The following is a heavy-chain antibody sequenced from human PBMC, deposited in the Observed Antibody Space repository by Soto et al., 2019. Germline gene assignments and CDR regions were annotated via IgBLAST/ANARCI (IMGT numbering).Heavy chain of an antibody. CDR2: INAGNGNT. D-gene: IGHD2-15*01. Sequence: QVQLVQSGAEVKKPGASVKVSCKASGYTFTSYAMHWVRQAPGKRLGGMGGINAGNGNTKYSKKFQGRVTITRDTSASTAYMELSSLRSEDTAVYYCARDRGVRDIVVVVAATEAFDIWGQGTMVTVSS. V-gene: IGHV1-3*01. J-gene: IGHJ3*02. CDR3: ARDRGVRDIVVVVAATEAFDI. CDR1: GYTFTSYA.